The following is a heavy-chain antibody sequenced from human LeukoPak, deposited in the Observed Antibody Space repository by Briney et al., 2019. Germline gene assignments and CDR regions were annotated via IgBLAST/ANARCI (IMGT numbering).Heavy chain of an antibody. J-gene: IGHJ6*03. CDR3: AKDGYDYYYYYMDV. CDR2: ISGSGGST. CDR1: GFTFSSYA. Sequence: PGGSLRLSCAASGFTFSSYAMSWVRQAPGKGLEWVSDISGSGGSTYYADSVKGRFTISRDNSKNPLYLQMNSLRAEDTAVYYCAKDGYDYYYYYMDVWGKGTTVTVSS. D-gene: IGHD1-1*01. V-gene: IGHV3-23*01.